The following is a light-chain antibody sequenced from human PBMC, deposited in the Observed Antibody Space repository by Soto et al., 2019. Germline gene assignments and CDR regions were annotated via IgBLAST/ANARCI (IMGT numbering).Light chain of an antibody. Sequence: QAVVTQEPSISVSPGGTVTLTCGLNSGLVSTSDYPSWYQQTPGQAPRTLIYGTDTRSSGVPDRFSGSIVGNKAALTITGAQAEDESDYYCVLYMTSGLRVFGGGTKLTVL. V-gene: IGLV8-61*01. J-gene: IGLJ3*02. CDR1: SGLVSTSDY. CDR2: GTD. CDR3: VLYMTSGLRV.